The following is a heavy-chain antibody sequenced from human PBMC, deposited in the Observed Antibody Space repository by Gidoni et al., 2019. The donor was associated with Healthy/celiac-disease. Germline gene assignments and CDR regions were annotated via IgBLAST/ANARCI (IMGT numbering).Heavy chain of an antibody. D-gene: IGHD5-12*01. CDR3: ARGSGYSCDY. Sequence: QVQLVESGGGGVRTGRSLRLSCAASGSTFSRYTLHWVSQAPGKGLEWVAVISYDGSNKYYADSVKGRFTISRDNSKNTLYLQMNSLRAEDTAVYYCARGSGYSCDYWGQGTLVTVSS. CDR1: GSTFSRYT. J-gene: IGHJ4*02. CDR2: ISYDGSNK. V-gene: IGHV3-30-3*01.